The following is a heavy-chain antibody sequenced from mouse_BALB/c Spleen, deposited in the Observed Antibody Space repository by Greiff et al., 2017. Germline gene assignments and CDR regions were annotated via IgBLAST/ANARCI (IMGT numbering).Heavy chain of an antibody. CDR1: GFTFSNYW. D-gene: IGHD2-14*01. Sequence: EVQVVESGGGLVQPGGSMKLSCVASGFTFSNYWMNWVRQSPEKGLEWVAEIRLKSNNYATHYAESVKGRFTISRDDSKSSVYLQMNNLRAEDTGIYYCTRLGYDGDWYFDVWGAGTTVTVSS. J-gene: IGHJ1*01. CDR3: TRLGYDGDWYFDV. V-gene: IGHV6-6*02. CDR2: IRLKSNNYAT.